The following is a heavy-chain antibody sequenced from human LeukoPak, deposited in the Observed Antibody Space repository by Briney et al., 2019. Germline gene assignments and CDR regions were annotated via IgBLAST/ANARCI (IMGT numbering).Heavy chain of an antibody. CDR2: MNPNSGNT. CDR3: ARGGYYDSSGYYYVALFDY. CDR1: GYTFTSYD. V-gene: IGHV1-8*01. D-gene: IGHD3-22*01. Sequence: ASVKVSCKASGYTFTSYDINWVRQATGQGLEWMGWMNPNSGNTGYAQKFQGRVTMTRNTSISTAYMELSSLRSEDTAVYYCARGGYYDSSGYYYVALFDYWGQGTLVTVSS. J-gene: IGHJ4*02.